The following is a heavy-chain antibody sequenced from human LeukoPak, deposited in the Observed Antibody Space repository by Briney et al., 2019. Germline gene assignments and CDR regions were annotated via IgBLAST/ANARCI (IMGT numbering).Heavy chain of an antibody. CDR2: ISSYSSTK. D-gene: IGHD6-19*01. CDR1: GFTFRSYS. V-gene: IGHV3-48*01. Sequence: GGSLRLSCAASGFTFRSYSMNWVRQAPGKGLEGVGYISSYSSTKYYADSVKGRFISSRDNDKNSLYLQMTSLRAEDTAVYYCARGGLRVAGLDAFDIWGQGTMVTVSS. J-gene: IGHJ3*02. CDR3: ARGGLRVAGLDAFDI.